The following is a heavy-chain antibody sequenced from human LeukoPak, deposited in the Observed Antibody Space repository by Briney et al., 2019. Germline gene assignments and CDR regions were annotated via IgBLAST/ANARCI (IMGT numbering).Heavy chain of an antibody. Sequence: PGGSLRLSCAASGFTFSSYAMHWVRQAPGKGLEWVAVISYDGSNKYYADSVKGRFTISRDNAKNSLYLQMNSLRAEDTAFYYCARVTSRDPLHYWGQGTLVTVSS. CDR1: GFTFSSYA. CDR2: ISYDGSNK. J-gene: IGHJ4*02. V-gene: IGHV3-30*04. CDR3: ARVTSRDPLHY. D-gene: IGHD2-21*02.